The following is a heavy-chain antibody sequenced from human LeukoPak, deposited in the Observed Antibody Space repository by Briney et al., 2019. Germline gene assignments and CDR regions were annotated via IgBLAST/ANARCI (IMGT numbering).Heavy chain of an antibody. CDR3: ARVSTATTHLGN. V-gene: IGHV4-30-4*01. Sequence: PSETLSLTCTVSGGSIRSGDYYWSWIRQPPGKGLEWIGYIYYSGRTYYNPSLKSRVTISVDTSKNQFSLKLSSVTAADTAVYYCARVSTATTHLGNWGQGTLVTVSS. J-gene: IGHJ4*02. CDR1: GGSIRSGDYY. CDR2: IYYSGRT. D-gene: IGHD5-24*01.